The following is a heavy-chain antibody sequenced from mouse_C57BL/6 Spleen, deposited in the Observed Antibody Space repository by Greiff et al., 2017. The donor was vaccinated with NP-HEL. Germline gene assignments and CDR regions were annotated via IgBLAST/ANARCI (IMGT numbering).Heavy chain of an antibody. Sequence: QVQLQQSGPELVKPGASVKISCKASGYAFSSSWMNWVKQRPGKGLEWIGRIYPGDGDTNYNGKFKGKATLTADKSSSTAYMQLSSLTSEDSAVYFCARRDSNCDYFDYWGQGTTLTVSS. CDR1: GYAFSSSW. D-gene: IGHD4-1*01. CDR2: IYPGDGDT. CDR3: ARRDSNCDYFDY. V-gene: IGHV1-82*01. J-gene: IGHJ2*01.